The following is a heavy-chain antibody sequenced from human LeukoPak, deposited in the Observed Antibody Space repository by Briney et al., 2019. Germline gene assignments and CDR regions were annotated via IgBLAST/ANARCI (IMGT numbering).Heavy chain of an antibody. CDR1: GGSISSYY. Sequence: SETLSLTCTVSGGSISSYYWSWIRQPPGKGLEWIGYIYYSGSTNYNPSLKSRVTMSVDTSKNQFSLKLSSVTAADTAVYYCARESRDGYNNFDYWGQGTLVTVSS. CDR2: IYYSGST. CDR3: ARESRDGYNNFDY. D-gene: IGHD5-24*01. J-gene: IGHJ4*02. V-gene: IGHV4-59*12.